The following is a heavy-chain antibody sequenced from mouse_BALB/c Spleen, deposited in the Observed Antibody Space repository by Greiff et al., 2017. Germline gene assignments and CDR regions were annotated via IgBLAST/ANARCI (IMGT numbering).Heavy chain of an antibody. D-gene: IGHD1-1*01. CDR1: GYTFTSYY. J-gene: IGHJ2*01. CDR3: ARCLLLRFDY. Sequence: VQLQESGPELVKPGASVRISCKASGYTFTSYYIHWVKQRPGQGLEWIGWIYPGNVNTKYNEKFKGKATLTADKSSSTAYMQLSSLTSEDSAVYFCARCLLLRFDYWGQGTTLTVSS. V-gene: IGHV1S56*01. CDR2: IYPGNVNT.